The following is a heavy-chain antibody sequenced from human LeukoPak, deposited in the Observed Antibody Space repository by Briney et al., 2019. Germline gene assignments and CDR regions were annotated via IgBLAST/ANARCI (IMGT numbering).Heavy chain of an antibody. CDR1: GYTFTSYG. CDR3: ARDLKRFLEWLLPDYYYYYMDV. J-gene: IGHJ6*03. Sequence: ASVKVSCKASGYTFTSYGISWVRQAPGQGLEWMGWMNANNGNTNYAQKLQGRVTMTRDTSTSTAYMELSSLRSDDTAVYYCARDLKRFLEWLLPDYYYYYMDVWGKGTTVTVSS. D-gene: IGHD3-3*01. CDR2: MNANNGNT. V-gene: IGHV1-18*01.